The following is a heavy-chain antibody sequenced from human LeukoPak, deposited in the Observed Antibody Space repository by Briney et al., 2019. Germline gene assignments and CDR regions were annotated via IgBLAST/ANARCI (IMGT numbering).Heavy chain of an antibody. D-gene: IGHD6-19*01. CDR1: GGSISSPNW. V-gene: IGHV4-4*02. Sequence: PSETLSLTCAVSGGSISSPNWWSWVRQPPGKGLEWIGEIYHSGMTNYKTSLKSRVTMSVDTSKNQFSLKLSSVTAADTAVYYCARVGVAGIYCYYYMDVWGKGTTVTISS. CDR3: ARVGVAGIYCYYYMDV. CDR2: IYHSGMT. J-gene: IGHJ6*03.